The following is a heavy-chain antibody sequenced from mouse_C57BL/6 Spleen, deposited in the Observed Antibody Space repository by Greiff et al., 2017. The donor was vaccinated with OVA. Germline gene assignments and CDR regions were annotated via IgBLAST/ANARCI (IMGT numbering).Heavy chain of an antibody. CDR3: ARYYDYPYAMDY. CDR1: GYSFTGYY. Sequence: EVKLQESGPELVKPGASVKISCKASGYSFTGYYMNWVKQSPEKSLEWIGEINPSTGGTTYNQKFKAKATLTVDKSSSTAYMQLKSLTSEYSAVYYCARYYDYPYAMDYWGQGTSVTVSS. V-gene: IGHV1-42*01. CDR2: INPSTGGT. D-gene: IGHD2-4*01. J-gene: IGHJ4*01.